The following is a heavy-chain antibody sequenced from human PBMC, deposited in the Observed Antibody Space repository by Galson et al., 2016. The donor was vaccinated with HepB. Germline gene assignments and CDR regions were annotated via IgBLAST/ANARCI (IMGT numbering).Heavy chain of an antibody. CDR2: IGGSMSGSGVKT. D-gene: IGHD3-10*01. CDR1: GFTFSTYG. V-gene: IGHV3-23*01. CDR3: ARGWQRFAP. J-gene: IGHJ5*02. Sequence: SLRLSCAASGFTFSTYGMSWVRQAPGKGVEWVSGIGGSMSGSGVKTYYADSVQGRFIISRDNPENTLYLQMNSLRAEDTAVYHCARGWQRFAPWGQGTQVTVSS.